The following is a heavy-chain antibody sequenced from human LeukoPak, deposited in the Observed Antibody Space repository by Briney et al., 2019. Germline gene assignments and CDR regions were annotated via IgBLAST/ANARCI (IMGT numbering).Heavy chain of an antibody. Sequence: GASVKVSCKASGYSFANYSISWVRQAPGQGLEWMGWISGYNGNTSYAQNLQDRVTMTTDTSTSTAYMELRSLRSDDTAVYYCARVGPYDSGSYYNINPYYYCMDVWGKGTTVTVSS. J-gene: IGHJ6*03. V-gene: IGHV1-18*01. CDR1: GYSFANYS. CDR2: ISGYNGNT. D-gene: IGHD3-10*01. CDR3: ARVGPYDSGSYYNINPYYYCMDV.